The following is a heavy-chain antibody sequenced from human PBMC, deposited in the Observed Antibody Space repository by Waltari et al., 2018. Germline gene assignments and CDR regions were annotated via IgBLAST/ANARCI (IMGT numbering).Heavy chain of an antibody. CDR3: AKDIRAVYCSGGSFSHILRGIDY. D-gene: IGHD2-15*01. J-gene: IGHJ4*02. V-gene: IGHV3-9*01. CDR2: ISWNSGSM. Sequence: EVQLVESGGGLVQPGRSLRLSCAASGFTFDDYAMHWVRQAPGKGMEWVSGISWNSGSMCYAYSVKGRFTISRDNATNSLDLQMNSLRAEYTALYYCAKDIRAVYCSGGSFSHILRGIDYWGQGTLVTVSS. CDR1: GFTFDDYA.